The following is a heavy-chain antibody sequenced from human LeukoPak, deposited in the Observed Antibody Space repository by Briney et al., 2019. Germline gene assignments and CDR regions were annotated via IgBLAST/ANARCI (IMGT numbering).Heavy chain of an antibody. V-gene: IGHV4-31*11. Sequence: SETLSLTCAVYGGSFSGYYWSWIRQHPGKGLEWIGYICYSGSTYYNPSLKSRVTISVDTSKNQFSLKLSSVTAADTAVYYCARLARGYSYGYGGIFDYWGQGTLVTVSS. CDR1: GGSFSGYY. J-gene: IGHJ4*02. D-gene: IGHD5-18*01. CDR3: ARLARGYSYGYGGIFDY. CDR2: ICYSGST.